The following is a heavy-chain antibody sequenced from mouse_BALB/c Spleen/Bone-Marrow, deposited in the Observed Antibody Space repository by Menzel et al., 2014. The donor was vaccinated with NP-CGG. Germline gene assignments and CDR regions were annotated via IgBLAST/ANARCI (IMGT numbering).Heavy chain of an antibody. Sequence: EVKLVESGGGLVQPGGSLKLSCAASGFDSSRYWMSWVRQAPGKGLEWIGEINPDSSTINYTPSLKDKFIISRDNAKNTLYLQMSKVRSEDTAIYYCARLNYYGNLVVWGAGTTVTVSS. CDR3: ARLNYYGNLVV. J-gene: IGHJ1*01. V-gene: IGHV4-1*02. CDR1: GFDSSRYW. D-gene: IGHD1-1*01. CDR2: INPDSSTI.